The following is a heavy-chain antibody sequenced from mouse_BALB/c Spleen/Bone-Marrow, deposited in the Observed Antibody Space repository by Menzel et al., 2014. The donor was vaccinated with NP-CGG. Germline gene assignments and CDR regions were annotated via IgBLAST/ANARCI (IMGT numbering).Heavy chain of an antibody. CDR2: INPYNGGT. Sequence: EVQRVESGPELVKPGASMKISCKASGYSFTGYTMNWVKQSHGKNLEWIGLINPYNGGTTYNQYFKGKATLTVDRSSSTAYMELLSLTSEDSAVYYCASYYGSTWYFGVWGAGTTVTVSS. J-gene: IGHJ1*01. V-gene: IGHV1-18*01. CDR1: GYSFTGYT. CDR3: ASYYGSTWYFGV. D-gene: IGHD1-1*01.